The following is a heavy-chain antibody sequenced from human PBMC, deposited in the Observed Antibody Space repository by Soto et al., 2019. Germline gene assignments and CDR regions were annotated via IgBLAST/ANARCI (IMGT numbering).Heavy chain of an antibody. CDR2: IWYDGTNK. CDR1: GFSFSNYG. D-gene: IGHD6-19*01. V-gene: IGHV3-33*01. J-gene: IGHJ4*02. CDR3: ARVPLPELSGWFDY. Sequence: GGSLRLSCAASGFSFSNYGMHLVRQAPGKGLEWVAVIWYDGTNKNYAESVKGRFTISRDNSKKMLYLQVNSLRAEDTAVYYCARVPLPELSGWFDYWGQGTLVTVSS.